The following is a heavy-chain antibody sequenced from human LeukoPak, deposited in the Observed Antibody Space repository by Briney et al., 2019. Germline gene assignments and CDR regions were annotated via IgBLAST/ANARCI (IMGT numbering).Heavy chain of an antibody. D-gene: IGHD2-15*01. CDR2: IYYTGIT. CDR3: ARYCRDGGCYDY. V-gene: IGHV4-59*01. CDR1: GGSINSYY. Sequence: SGTLSLTCTVSGGSINSYYWSWMRQPPGKRLEWIGYIYYTGITKYNPSLRSRVTISVDTSKNQFSLKLSSVTAADTAVYYCARYCRDGGCYDYWGQGTLVTVSS. J-gene: IGHJ4*02.